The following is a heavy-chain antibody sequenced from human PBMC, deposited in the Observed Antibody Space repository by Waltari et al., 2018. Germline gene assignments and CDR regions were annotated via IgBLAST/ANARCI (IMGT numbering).Heavy chain of an antibody. Sequence: QVQLQQWGAGLLQSSETLSLTCAVYGGSFSRYYCGWVRPPPGKGLEWIGEINHAGYTNHNPSLRSRVTMSADTSKSQFSLKLNSVTAADTAVYYCVRLEDCTGPGGHCYSGDPFALDVWGQGTTVTVSS. CDR1: GGSFSRYY. D-gene: IGHD2-15*01. V-gene: IGHV4-34*02. J-gene: IGHJ6*02. CDR3: VRLEDCTGPGGHCYSGDPFALDV. CDR2: INHAGYT.